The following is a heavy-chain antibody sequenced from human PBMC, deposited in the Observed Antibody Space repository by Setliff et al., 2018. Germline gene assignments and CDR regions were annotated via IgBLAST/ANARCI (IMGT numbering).Heavy chain of an antibody. D-gene: IGHD6-19*01. V-gene: IGHV4-38-2*02. Sequence: SETVSLTCTVSGYSISSGYIWGWIRQPPGKGLEWVGNIGHTGSINYNPSLKSRLTISRDTSKNQVSLKLNSVTATDTAVYYCARGPNDGWPIDYWGQGTLVTVSS. CDR3: ARGPNDGWPIDY. CDR2: IGHTGSI. CDR1: GYSISSGYI. J-gene: IGHJ4*02.